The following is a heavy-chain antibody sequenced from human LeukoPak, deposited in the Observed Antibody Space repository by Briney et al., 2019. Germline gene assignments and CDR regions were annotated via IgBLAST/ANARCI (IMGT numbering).Heavy chain of an antibody. Sequence: PSETLSLTCTVSGGSISSYYWSWIRQPPWKGLEWIGYIYYSGSTNYNPSLKSRVTISVDTSKNQFSLKLSSVTAADTAVYYCARGGLAAAGHYGMDVWGQGTTVTVSS. CDR2: IYYSGST. J-gene: IGHJ6*02. CDR3: ARGGLAAAGHYGMDV. V-gene: IGHV4-59*01. D-gene: IGHD6-13*01. CDR1: GGSISSYY.